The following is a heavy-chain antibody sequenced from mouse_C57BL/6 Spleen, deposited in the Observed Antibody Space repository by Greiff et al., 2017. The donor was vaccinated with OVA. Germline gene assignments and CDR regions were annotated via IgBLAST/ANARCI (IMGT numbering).Heavy chain of an antibody. J-gene: IGHJ3*01. CDR3: ARTSGSSPFAY. Sequence: QVQLQQSGAELVKPGASVKITCKASGYAFSSYWMNWVKQRPGKGLEWIGQIYPGDGDTNYNGKFKGKATLTVDTSSSTAYMQLSSLTSEDSAVYYCARTSGSSPFAYWGQGTLVTVSA. CDR1: GYAFSSYW. D-gene: IGHD1-1*01. CDR2: IYPGDGDT. V-gene: IGHV1-80*01.